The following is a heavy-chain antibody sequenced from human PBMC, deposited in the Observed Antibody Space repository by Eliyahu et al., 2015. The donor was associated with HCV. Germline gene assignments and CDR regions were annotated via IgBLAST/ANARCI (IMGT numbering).Heavy chain of an antibody. D-gene: IGHD6-13*01. Sequence: QVQLQESGPGLVMPSQTLPLTCAVSGVSLTXXYXXWXWFRXPPGRGLEWIGYIYFSGSTSYNPSLKSRVAISLDTSNNQFSLSLHSVTAADTAVYFCAREAAGDAFYYHMDVWGKGTTVTVSS. CDR3: AREAAGDAFYYHMDV. CDR1: GVSLTXXYXX. CDR2: IYFSGST. J-gene: IGHJ6*03. V-gene: IGHV4-30-4*01.